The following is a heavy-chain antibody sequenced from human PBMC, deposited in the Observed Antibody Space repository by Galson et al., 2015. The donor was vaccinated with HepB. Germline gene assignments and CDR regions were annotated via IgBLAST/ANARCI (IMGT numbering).Heavy chain of an antibody. V-gene: IGHV3-21*01. D-gene: IGHD6-13*01. J-gene: IGHJ3*02. CDR3: ARDQSRDAFDI. Sequence: SLRLSCAASGFTFSSYSMNWVRQAPGKGLEWVSSISSSSSYIYYADSVKGRFTISRDNAKNSLYLQMNSLRAEDTAVYYCARDQSRDAFDIWGQGTMVTVSS. CDR2: ISSSSSYI. CDR1: GFTFSSYS.